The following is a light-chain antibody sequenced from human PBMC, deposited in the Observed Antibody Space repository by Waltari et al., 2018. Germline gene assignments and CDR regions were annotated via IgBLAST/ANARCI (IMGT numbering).Light chain of an antibody. CDR1: SSDVGSYNY. CDR2: DVN. Sequence: QSALTQPASVSGSRGQSITISCTGTSSDVGSYNYVSWYLQYPGKAPKLIIFDVNKRPSGVSNRFSGSKSANTASLTISGLQAEDETDYYFSSYTSGSTYVVFGGGTKLTVL. J-gene: IGLJ2*01. V-gene: IGLV2-14*03. CDR3: SSYTSGSTYVV.